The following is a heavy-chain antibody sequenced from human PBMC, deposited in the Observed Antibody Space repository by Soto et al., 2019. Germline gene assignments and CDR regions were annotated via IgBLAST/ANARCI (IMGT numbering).Heavy chain of an antibody. D-gene: IGHD3-22*01. CDR3: AKSLVYHCDGSGYPYFDY. CDR2: IYYSGST. Sequence: QVQLQESGPGLVKPSQTLSLTCTVSGGYISSGGCYWSWIRQHPGKGLEWIGYIYYSGSTYYNPSPKSRVIMTAVKSKYQFSLRLSSVAAAATAVYYCAKSLVYHCDGSGYPYFDYWGQGTLVTVSS. J-gene: IGHJ4*02. V-gene: IGHV4-31*03. CDR1: GGYISSGGCY.